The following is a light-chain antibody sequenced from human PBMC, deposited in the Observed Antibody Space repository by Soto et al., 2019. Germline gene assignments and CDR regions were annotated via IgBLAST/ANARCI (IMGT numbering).Light chain of an antibody. CDR1: SSDFGGYNY. CDR3: SSYTSSSTLGV. J-gene: IGLJ1*01. V-gene: IGLV2-14*01. CDR2: DVS. Sequence: QSALTQPASVSGSFGQSITISCTGTSSDFGGYNYVSWYQQHPGKAPKLMIYDVSNRPSGVSNRFSGSKSGNTASLTISGLQAEDEADYYCSSYTSSSTLGVFGTGTKVTVL.